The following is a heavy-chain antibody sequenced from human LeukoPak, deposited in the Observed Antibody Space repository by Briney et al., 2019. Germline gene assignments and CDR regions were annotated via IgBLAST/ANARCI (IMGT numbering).Heavy chain of an antibody. V-gene: IGHV4-34*01. J-gene: IGHJ3*02. D-gene: IGHD4-17*01. CDR3: ARGSDYGDYLDI. Sequence: PGGSLRLSCAASRFTFSSYAMSWVRQPPGRGLEWIGEINHSGSTNYNPSLKSRVTISVDTSKNQFSLKLSSVTAADTAVYYCARGSDYGDYLDIWGQGTMVTVSS. CDR1: RFTFSSYA. CDR2: INHSGST.